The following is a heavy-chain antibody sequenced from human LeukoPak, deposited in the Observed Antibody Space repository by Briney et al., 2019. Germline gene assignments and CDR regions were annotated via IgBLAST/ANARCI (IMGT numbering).Heavy chain of an antibody. D-gene: IGHD1-26*01. Sequence: SETLSLTCTVSGGSISSYYWSWIRQPAGKGLDWIGRIYTSGSTNYNPSLKSRDTMSVDTSKNQISLKLSSVTAADTAVYNCARGATSFDYWGQGTLVTVSS. V-gene: IGHV4-4*07. CDR2: IYTSGST. CDR3: ARGATSFDY. CDR1: GGSISSYY. J-gene: IGHJ4*02.